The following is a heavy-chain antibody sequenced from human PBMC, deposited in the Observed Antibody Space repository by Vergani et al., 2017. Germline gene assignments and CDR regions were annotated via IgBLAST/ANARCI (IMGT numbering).Heavy chain of an antibody. CDR2: IHPADSET. CDR1: GYSFTNYW. J-gene: IGHJ4*02. V-gene: IGHV5-51*01. CDR3: ARLYGRDSSGSKYFDY. D-gene: IGHD3-22*01. Sequence: EVQLVQSGAEVKKPGESLKISCQISGYSFTNYWIGWVRQMPGKGLEWMGIIHPADSETRYSPSFQGQVTISVDKSISTAYLQRSSLRASDSASYYCARLYGRDSSGSKYFDYWGQGTLVTVSS.